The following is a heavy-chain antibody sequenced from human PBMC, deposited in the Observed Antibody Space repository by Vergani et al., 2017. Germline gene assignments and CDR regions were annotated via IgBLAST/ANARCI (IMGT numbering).Heavy chain of an antibody. V-gene: IGHV4-34*01. D-gene: IGHD1-26*01. J-gene: IGHJ2*01. CDR2: INHSEST. Sequence: QVQLQQWGAGLLKPSETLSLTCAVYGGSFSGYYWSWICQPPGKGLEWIGEINHSESTNYNPSLKSRVTISVDTSKNQFSLNLSSVTAADTAVYYCARALSGIDLPSYCYVDLWGRGTLVTVSS. CDR1: GGSFSGYY. CDR3: ARALSGIDLPSYCYVDL.